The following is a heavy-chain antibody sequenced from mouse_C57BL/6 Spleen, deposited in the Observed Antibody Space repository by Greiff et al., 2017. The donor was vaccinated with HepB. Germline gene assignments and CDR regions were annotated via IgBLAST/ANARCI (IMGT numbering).Heavy chain of an antibody. Sequence: EVKLQESGPELVKPGASVKISCKASGYSFTDYNMNWVKQSNGKSLEWIGVINPNYGTTSYNQKFKGKATLTVDQSSSTAYMQLNSLTSEDSAVYYCARRLLLRSGNYFDYWGQGTTLTVSS. V-gene: IGHV1-39*01. D-gene: IGHD1-1*01. CDR3: ARRLLLRSGNYFDY. CDR1: GYSFTDYN. CDR2: INPNYGTT. J-gene: IGHJ2*01.